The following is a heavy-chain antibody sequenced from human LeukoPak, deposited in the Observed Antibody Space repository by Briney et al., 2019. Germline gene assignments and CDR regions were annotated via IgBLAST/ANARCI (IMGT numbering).Heavy chain of an antibody. J-gene: IGHJ4*02. D-gene: IGHD7-27*01. CDR3: ARRDWGQYYFDY. V-gene: IGHV4-39*01. CDR1: GGSISSSTYY. CDR2: IYYSGST. Sequence: PSETLSLTCTVSGGSISSSTYYWGWIRQPPGKGLEWIGSIYYSGSTYYNPSLKSRVTISVDTSKNQFSLKLSSVTAADTAVYYCARRDWGQYYFDYWGQGTLVTGSS.